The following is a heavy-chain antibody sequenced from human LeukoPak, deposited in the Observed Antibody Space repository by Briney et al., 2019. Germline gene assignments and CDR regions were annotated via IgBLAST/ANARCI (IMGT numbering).Heavy chain of an antibody. CDR3: VKDVGGSYAFDY. V-gene: IGHV3-64D*09. CDR2: INDNGGRT. J-gene: IGHJ4*02. D-gene: IGHD1-26*01. CDR1: GFTFSRYA. Sequence: PGGSLRLSCSASGFTFSRYAMRWVRQAPGKGLEYVSGINDNGGRTHYGDSVKGRFSISRDNSKNTLHLQMSTLRAEDTALHYCVKDVGGSYAFDYWGQGILVAVAS.